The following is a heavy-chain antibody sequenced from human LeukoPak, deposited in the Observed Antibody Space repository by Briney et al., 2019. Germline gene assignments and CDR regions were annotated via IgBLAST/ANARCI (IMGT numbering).Heavy chain of an antibody. J-gene: IGHJ6*03. V-gene: IGHV3-23*01. CDR3: ARDGVWFGDRLFNYMDV. D-gene: IGHD3-10*01. Sequence: GGSLRLSCAASGFTFSNAWMSWVRQAPGKGLEWVSAISGSGGSTYYADSVKGRFTISRDNSKNTLYLQMNSLRAEDTAVYYCARDGVWFGDRLFNYMDVWGKGTTVTVSS. CDR1: GFTFSNAW. CDR2: ISGSGGST.